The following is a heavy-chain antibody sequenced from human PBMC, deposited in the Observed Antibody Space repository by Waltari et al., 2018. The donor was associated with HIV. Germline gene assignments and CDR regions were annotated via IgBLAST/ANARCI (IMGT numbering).Heavy chain of an antibody. CDR1: GGSVSSGTYY. J-gene: IGHJ5*02. Sequence: QVQLRESGPGLVKPSETLSLTCAVSGGSVSSGTYYWSWIRQPPGTGLEWIVYVYYNGNTNYNLSFKIRVTISLDTSKNQFSLQVQSVTAADTAVYFCAREYSSRTCGDWFDPWGQGTLVTVSS. V-gene: IGHV4-61*01. D-gene: IGHD6-19*01. CDR2: VYYNGNT. CDR3: AREYSSRTCGDWFDP.